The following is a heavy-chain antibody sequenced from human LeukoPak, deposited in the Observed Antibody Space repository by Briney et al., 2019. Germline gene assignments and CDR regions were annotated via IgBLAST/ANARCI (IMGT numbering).Heavy chain of an antibody. J-gene: IGHJ5*02. CDR3: ANSHWFDP. Sequence: GESLRLSCATSGFTFKNYGMSWLRQAPGKGLVWVSRIRYDGSSATYAESLQGRFPTSRDNARNTLYPQMNSWRVDDAGVFYFANSHWFDPCGRGILVTVSS. CDR1: GFTFKNYG. V-gene: IGHV3-74*01. CDR2: IRYDGSSA.